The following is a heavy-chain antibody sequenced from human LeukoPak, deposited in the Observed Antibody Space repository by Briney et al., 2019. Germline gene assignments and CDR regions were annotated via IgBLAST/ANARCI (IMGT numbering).Heavy chain of an antibody. CDR1: GGTFSSYA. V-gene: IGHV1-18*01. Sequence: ASVKVSCKASGGTFSSYAISWVRQAPGQGLEWMGWISAYNGNTNYAQKLQGRVTMTTDTSTSTAYVELRSLRSDDTAVYYCAGVSTASLYYYYGMDVWGQGTTVTVSS. D-gene: IGHD5/OR15-5a*01. J-gene: IGHJ6*02. CDR2: ISAYNGNT. CDR3: AGVSTASLYYYYGMDV.